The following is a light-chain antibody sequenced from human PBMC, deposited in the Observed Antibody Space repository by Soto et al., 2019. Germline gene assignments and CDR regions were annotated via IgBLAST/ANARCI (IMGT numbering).Light chain of an antibody. J-gene: IGKJ1*01. V-gene: IGKV1-5*03. CDR2: KAS. CDR3: QKYNSYLWK. CDR1: QSINSW. Sequence: DIQMTQSPSTLSASVLYIVTITFRTSQSINSWLAWYQQKPGKAPKFLIYKASTLESGVPSRFSGSGSGTEFTLTISSLQPDDFATYYCQKYNSYLWKFGQGTKVDIK.